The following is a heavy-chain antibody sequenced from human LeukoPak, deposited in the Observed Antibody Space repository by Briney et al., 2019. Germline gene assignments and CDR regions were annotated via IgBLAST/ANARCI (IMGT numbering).Heavy chain of an antibody. CDR1: GGTFSSYA. Sequence: SVKVSCKASGGTFSSYAISWVRQAPGQGLEWMGGIIPIFGTANYAQKFQGRVTITADESTSTAYMELSSLRSEDTAVYYCARSVSDYGDYVGFGYYYYYGMDVWGQGTTVTVSS. V-gene: IGHV1-69*13. CDR2: IIPIFGTA. D-gene: IGHD4-17*01. J-gene: IGHJ6*02. CDR3: ARSVSDYGDYVGFGYYYYYGMDV.